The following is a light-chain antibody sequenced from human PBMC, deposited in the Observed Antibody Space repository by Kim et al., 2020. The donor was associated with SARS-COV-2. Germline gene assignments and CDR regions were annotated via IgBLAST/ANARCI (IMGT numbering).Light chain of an antibody. J-gene: IGLJ1*01. CDR2: EVY. Sequence: QSALTQPPSASGSPGQSVTISCTGTSSYVGAYNYVSWYQQHPGKVPRLMIYEVYRRPSGVPDRFSGSKSGNTASLTVSGLQAEDEAEYYCSSFGGRHYVFGTGTKVTVL. V-gene: IGLV2-8*01. CDR1: SSYVGAYNY. CDR3: SSFGGRHYV.